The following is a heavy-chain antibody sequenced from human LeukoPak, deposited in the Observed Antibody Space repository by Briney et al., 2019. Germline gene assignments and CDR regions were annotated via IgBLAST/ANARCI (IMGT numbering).Heavy chain of an antibody. V-gene: IGHV3-30*02. Sequence: PGGSLRLSCAASGFTFSSYGMHWVRQAPGKGLEWVAFIRYDGSNKYYADSVEGRFTISRDNSKNTLYLQMNSLRAEDTAVYYCARGGDQLLEGAFDIWGQGTMVTVSS. CDR2: IRYDGSNK. J-gene: IGHJ3*02. D-gene: IGHD2-2*01. CDR3: ARGGDQLLEGAFDI. CDR1: GFTFSSYG.